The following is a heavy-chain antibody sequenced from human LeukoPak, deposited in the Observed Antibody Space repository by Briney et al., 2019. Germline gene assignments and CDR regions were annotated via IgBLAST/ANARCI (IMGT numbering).Heavy chain of an antibody. V-gene: IGHV3-23*01. Sequence: GGSLRLSCTASGLSLNSYAMSWVRQVPGKGLEWVSASSSSDDGKWYAESVKGRFTISRDNAKNSLYLQMNSLRAEDTAVYYCARDLEGDYVWGSYADYWGQGTLVTVSS. CDR1: GLSLNSYA. CDR3: ARDLEGDYVWGSYADY. CDR2: SSSSDDGK. D-gene: IGHD3-16*01. J-gene: IGHJ4*02.